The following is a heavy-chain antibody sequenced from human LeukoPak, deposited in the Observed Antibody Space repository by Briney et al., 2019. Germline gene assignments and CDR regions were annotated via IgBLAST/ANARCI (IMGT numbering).Heavy chain of an antibody. CDR1: GFTFSSYW. CDR2: IKQDGSEK. Sequence: PGGSLRLSCAASGFTFSSYWMSWVRQPPGKGLEWVAKIKQDGSEKYYVDSVKGRFTISRDNAKNSPYLQMNSLRAEDTAVYYCARGPTRANSSDYWGQGARLTVSS. CDR3: ARGPTRANSSDY. D-gene: IGHD2/OR15-2a*01. V-gene: IGHV3-7*01. J-gene: IGHJ4*02.